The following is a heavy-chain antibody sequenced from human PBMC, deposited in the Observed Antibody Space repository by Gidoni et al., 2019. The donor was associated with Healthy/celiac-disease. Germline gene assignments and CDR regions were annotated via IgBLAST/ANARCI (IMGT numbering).Heavy chain of an antibody. V-gene: IGHV4-30-2*01. Sequence: QLQLQESGSGLVKPSQTLSLTCAVSGGSISSGGYSWSWIRQPPGKGLEWIGYIYHSGSTYYNPPLKSRVTISVDRSKNQFSLKLSSGTAADTAVYYCARGVGQQLVPGASWFDPWGQGTLVTVSS. D-gene: IGHD6-13*01. J-gene: IGHJ5*02. CDR1: GGSISSGGYS. CDR2: IYHSGST. CDR3: ARGVGQQLVPGASWFDP.